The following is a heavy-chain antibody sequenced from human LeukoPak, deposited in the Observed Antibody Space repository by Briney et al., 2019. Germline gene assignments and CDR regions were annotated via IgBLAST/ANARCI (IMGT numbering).Heavy chain of an antibody. CDR1: GFTFSSYS. V-gene: IGHV3-21*01. CDR3: ARAAAGYFDY. Sequence: GGSLRLSCAASGFTFSSYSMTRVRQAPGKGLEWVSSISSSSSYIYYADSVKGRFTISRDNAKNSLYLQMNSLRAEDTAVYYCARAAAGYFDYWGQGTLVTVSS. J-gene: IGHJ4*02. CDR2: ISSSSSYI. D-gene: IGHD6-13*01.